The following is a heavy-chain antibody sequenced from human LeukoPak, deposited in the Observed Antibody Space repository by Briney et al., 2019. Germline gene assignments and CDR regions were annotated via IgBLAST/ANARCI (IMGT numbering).Heavy chain of an antibody. CDR2: ISGSGDNT. CDR1: GFTFSSYG. CDR3: AKASVWTMVRVVSYFDE. Sequence: GETLRLSCAASGFTFSSYGMTWVRQAPGKGLEWVSGISGSGDNTWYADSVKGRFTISRDNSKKTLDLQMHSLRAEDTAVYYCAKASVWTMVRVVSYFDEWGQGIQVTVSS. V-gene: IGHV3-23*01. D-gene: IGHD3-10*01. J-gene: IGHJ4*02.